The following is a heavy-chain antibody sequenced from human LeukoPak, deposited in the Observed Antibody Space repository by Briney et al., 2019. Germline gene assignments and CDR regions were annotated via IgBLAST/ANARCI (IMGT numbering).Heavy chain of an antibody. D-gene: IGHD5-18*01. CDR1: GFTFSSYG. Sequence: PGRSLRLSCAASGFTFSSYGMHWVRQAPGKGLEWVSSISSSSSYIYYADSVKGRFTISRDNAKNSLYLQMNSLRAEDTAVYYCARGRGYSYGADDFDYWGQGTLVTVSS. J-gene: IGHJ4*02. CDR2: ISSSSSYI. V-gene: IGHV3-21*01. CDR3: ARGRGYSYGADDFDY.